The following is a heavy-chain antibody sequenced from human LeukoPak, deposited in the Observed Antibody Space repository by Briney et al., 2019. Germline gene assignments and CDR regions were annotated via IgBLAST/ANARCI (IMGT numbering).Heavy chain of an antibody. J-gene: IGHJ6*02. CDR2: IYPGDSDT. CDR3: ARLRWIWGYSYYYGMDV. V-gene: IGHV5-51*01. Sequence: GESLKISCKGSRDSFTNHWIGWVRQMPGKGLEWMGIIYPGDSDTRYSPSFQGQVTISADKSISTAYLQWSSLKASDTAMFYCARLRWIWGYSYYYGMDVWGQGTTVTVSS. D-gene: IGHD4-23*01. CDR1: RDSFTNHW.